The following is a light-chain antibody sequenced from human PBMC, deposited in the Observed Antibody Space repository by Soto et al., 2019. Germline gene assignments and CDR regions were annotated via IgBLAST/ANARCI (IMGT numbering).Light chain of an antibody. CDR1: QSVSSN. J-gene: IGKJ4*01. V-gene: IGKV3-15*01. Sequence: EIVMTQSPATLSVSPGESATLSCRASQSVSSNLARYQQKPGQAPRLLIYGASTSATGLPARFSGSGSGTEFTLTISSLQSEDFAVYYCQQYNNCSPLTFGGGTKVEIK. CDR3: QQYNNCSPLT. CDR2: GAS.